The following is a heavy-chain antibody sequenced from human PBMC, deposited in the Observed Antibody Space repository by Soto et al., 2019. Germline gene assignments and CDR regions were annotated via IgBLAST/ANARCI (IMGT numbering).Heavy chain of an antibody. CDR1: GYTFTGYY. CDR3: ARDGRFLEWLFPVLYYGMDV. J-gene: IGHJ6*02. V-gene: IGHV1-2*04. Sequence: ASVKVSCKASGYTFTGYYMHWVRQAPGQGLEWMGWINPNSGGTNYAQKFQGWVTMTRDTSISTAYMELSRLRSDDTAVYYCARDGRFLEWLFPVLYYGMDVWGQGTTVTVSS. D-gene: IGHD3-3*01. CDR2: INPNSGGT.